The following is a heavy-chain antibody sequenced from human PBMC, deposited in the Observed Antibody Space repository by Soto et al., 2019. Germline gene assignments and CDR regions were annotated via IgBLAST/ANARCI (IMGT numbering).Heavy chain of an antibody. CDR1: GFTFSSSG. V-gene: IGHV3-33*01. CDR3: ARSYMYSSSCYFDY. J-gene: IGHJ4*02. Sequence: GGSMRLSCAAAGFTFSSSGMHWARQAPGKGLEWVAVIWYDGSNKYYADSVKGRFTISRDNSKNTLYLQMNSLRAEDTAVYYCARSYMYSSSCYFDYWGQGTLVTVSS. D-gene: IGHD6-6*01. CDR2: IWYDGSNK.